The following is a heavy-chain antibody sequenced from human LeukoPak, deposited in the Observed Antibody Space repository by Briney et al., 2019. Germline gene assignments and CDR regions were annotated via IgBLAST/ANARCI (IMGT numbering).Heavy chain of an antibody. Sequence: GASVKVSCKASGYTFTGYYMHWVRQAPGQGLEWMGWINPDSGGTNYAQKFQGRVTMTRDTSISTAYMELSRLRSDDTAVYYCARDSYLGYYGMDVWGQGTTVTVSS. CDR1: GYTFTGYY. J-gene: IGHJ6*02. CDR2: INPDSGGT. V-gene: IGHV1-2*02. D-gene: IGHD3-10*01. CDR3: ARDSYLGYYGMDV.